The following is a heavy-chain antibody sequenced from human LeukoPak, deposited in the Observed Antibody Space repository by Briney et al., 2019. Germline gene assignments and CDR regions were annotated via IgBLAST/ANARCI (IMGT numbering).Heavy chain of an antibody. CDR3: ARQGYSSGWFQYYFDY. Sequence: SETLSLTCSVSGGSTSSSSYYWGWIRQPPGKGLEWIGSIYHSGSTYYNPSLKSRVTISVNTSNNQFSLNVRSVTAADTAVYYCARQGYSSGWFQYYFDYWGQGTLVTVSS. V-gene: IGHV4-39*01. J-gene: IGHJ4*02. CDR1: GGSTSSSSYY. CDR2: IYHSGST. D-gene: IGHD6-19*01.